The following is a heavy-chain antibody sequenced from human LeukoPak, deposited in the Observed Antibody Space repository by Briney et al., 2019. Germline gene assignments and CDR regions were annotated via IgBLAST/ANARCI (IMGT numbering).Heavy chain of an antibody. CDR3: ARPSGTYFPFDY. CDR2: VYPDDSDT. J-gene: IGHJ4*02. CDR1: GSRFTRYW. V-gene: IGHV5-51*01. Sequence: GASLKISCKTSGSRFTRYWIAWVRQTPGKGLEGMGIVYPDDSDTRYSPAFQGQVTISADKSITTAYLHWSSLKASDTAVYYRARPSGTYFPFDYWGQGTLVTVSS. D-gene: IGHD1-26*01.